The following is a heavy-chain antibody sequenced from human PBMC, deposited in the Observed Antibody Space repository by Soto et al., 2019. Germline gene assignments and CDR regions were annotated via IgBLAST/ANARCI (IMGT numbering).Heavy chain of an antibody. CDR3: AKDMRPMVRGAFAI. J-gene: IGHJ3*02. CDR2: TSWNSGSI. CDR1: GFTFDDYA. D-gene: IGHD3-10*01. Sequence: EVQLVESGGGLVQPGRSLRLSCAASGFTFDDYAMHWVRQAPGKGLEWVSGTSWNSGSIGYADSVKGRFTISRDNANNSRYLEMDSLRAEDTALYYCAKDMRPMVRGAFAIWGQGTMVTVSS. V-gene: IGHV3-9*01.